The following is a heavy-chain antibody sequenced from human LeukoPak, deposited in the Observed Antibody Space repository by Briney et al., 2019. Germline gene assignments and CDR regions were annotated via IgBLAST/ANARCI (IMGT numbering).Heavy chain of an antibody. Sequence: GGSLRLSCAASGFTFSSYAMSWVRQAPGKGLEWVSGISGSGGSTSYADSVKGRFTISRDNSKNTVYLQMNSLRGEDAVVYYCAKEPLYCGGDCYEPFDCWGQGTLVTVSS. V-gene: IGHV3-23*01. D-gene: IGHD2-21*02. CDR2: ISGSGGST. CDR1: GFTFSSYA. CDR3: AKEPLYCGGDCYEPFDC. J-gene: IGHJ4*02.